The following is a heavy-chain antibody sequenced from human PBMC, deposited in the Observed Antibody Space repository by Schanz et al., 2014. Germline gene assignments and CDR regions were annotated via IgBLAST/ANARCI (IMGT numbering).Heavy chain of an antibody. D-gene: IGHD2-2*01. CDR2: IHSSGST. CDR1: GGSMTTYY. Sequence: QVQLQESGPGLMKPSETLSLTCIVSGGSMTTYYWSWIRQPAGKGLEWIGRIHSSGSTTYNPSLKSRVTISVDTSKKQFSLNLSSVTAADTAVYYCARGRVVPAAPEFDYWGQGILVTVSS. CDR3: ARGRVVPAAPEFDY. V-gene: IGHV4-4*07. J-gene: IGHJ4*02.